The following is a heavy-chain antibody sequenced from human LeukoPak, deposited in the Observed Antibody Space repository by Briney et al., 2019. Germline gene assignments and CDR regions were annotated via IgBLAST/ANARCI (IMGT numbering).Heavy chain of an antibody. V-gene: IGHV1-3*03. CDR2: IDAGNGRT. Sequence: GASVKVSCKASGYDFTKYAVQWVRQAPGQRLEWMGWIDAGNGRTKYSQDFQGRVTITRDTSARIAYMELSSLTSDDMSVYYCARAIAVAGTRLVPRPKDAFDIWGQGTMVTVSS. CDR3: ARAIAVAGTRLVPRPKDAFDI. J-gene: IGHJ3*02. CDR1: GYDFTKYA. D-gene: IGHD6-19*01.